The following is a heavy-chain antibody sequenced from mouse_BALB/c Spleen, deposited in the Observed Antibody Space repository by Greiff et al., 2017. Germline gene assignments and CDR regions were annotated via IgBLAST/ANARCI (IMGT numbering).Heavy chain of an antibody. CDR1: GYTFTSYW. D-gene: IGHD6-1*01. CDR3: ARSTAWFAY. V-gene: IGHV1-54*01. CDR2: INPGSGGT. J-gene: IGHJ3*01. Sequence: QVQLQQPGAELVRPGASVKLSCKASGYTFTSYWMNWVKQRPGQGLEWIGVINPGSGGTNYNEKFKGKATLTADKSSSTAYMQLSSLTSDDSAVYFCARSTAWFAYWGQGTLVTVSA.